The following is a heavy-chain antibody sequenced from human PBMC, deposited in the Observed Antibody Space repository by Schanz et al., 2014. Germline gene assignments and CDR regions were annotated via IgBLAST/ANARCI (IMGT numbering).Heavy chain of an antibody. V-gene: IGHV7-4-1*02. CDR1: GDTFSTST. D-gene: IGHD5-12*01. Sequence: QVQLVQSGAEVKKPGSSVKVSCKASGDTFSTSTFTWVRQAPGQGLEWMGWINTNTGKPTYAQGFTGRFVFSLDTSVSTVYLQISSLKAEDTAVYYCAKRAFGEVATIERHFDSWGQGSLVTVSS. CDR2: INTNTGKP. J-gene: IGHJ4*02. CDR3: AKRAFGEVATIERHFDS.